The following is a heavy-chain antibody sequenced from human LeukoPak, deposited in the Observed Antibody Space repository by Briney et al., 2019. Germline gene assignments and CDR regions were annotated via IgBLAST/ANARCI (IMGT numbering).Heavy chain of an antibody. J-gene: IGHJ3*02. V-gene: IGHV3-23*01. Sequence: AGGSLRLSCAASGFTFSSYAMSWVRQAPGKGLEWVSAISGSGGSTYYADCVKGRFTISRDNSKHTLYLQMNSLRAEDTAVYYCAKGEIVVLPEAFDIWGQGAMVTVSS. CDR2: ISGSGGST. D-gene: IGHD2-2*01. CDR3: AKGEIVVLPEAFDI. CDR1: GFTFSSYA.